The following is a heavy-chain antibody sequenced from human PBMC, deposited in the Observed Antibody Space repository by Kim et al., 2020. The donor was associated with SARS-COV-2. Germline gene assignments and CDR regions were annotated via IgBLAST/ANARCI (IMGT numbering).Heavy chain of an antibody. Sequence: SVKVSCKASGGTFSSYAISWVRQAPGQGLEWMGGIIPIFGTANYAQKFQGRVTITADESTSTAYMELSSLRSEDTAVYYCARGVAMVLDYYYYYGMDVWGQGTTVTVSS. CDR2: IIPIFGTA. CDR3: ARGVAMVLDYYYYYGMDV. CDR1: GGTFSSYA. D-gene: IGHD5-18*01. J-gene: IGHJ6*02. V-gene: IGHV1-69*13.